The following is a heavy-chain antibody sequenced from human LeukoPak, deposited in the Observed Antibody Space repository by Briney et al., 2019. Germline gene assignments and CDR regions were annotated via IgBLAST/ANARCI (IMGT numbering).Heavy chain of an antibody. CDR1: GYTFTDFG. Sequence: ASVKVSCKTSGYTFTDFGITCVRQAPGQRLEWMGWISPYKGNTNNAQKFQSRVTMTPDTSTSTAYMELRSLRSDDTAVHYCATEEGWGPTDYGDIVYWGQGTLVTVSS. J-gene: IGHJ4*02. CDR3: ATEEGWGPTDYGDIVY. V-gene: IGHV1-18*01. CDR2: ISPYKGNT. D-gene: IGHD4-17*01.